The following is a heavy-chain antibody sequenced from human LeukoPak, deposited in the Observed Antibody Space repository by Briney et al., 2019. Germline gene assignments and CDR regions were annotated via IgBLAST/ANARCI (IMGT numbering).Heavy chain of an antibody. CDR3: ARGPLSYTSEWPWNFDY. D-gene: IGHD6-25*01. V-gene: IGHV3-64*02. CDR2: ISSDGGTT. J-gene: IGHJ4*02. Sequence: PGGSLRLSCAASGFTFNSYPMHWVRQAPGKGLEFLSAISSDGGTTYYPDSVKGRFTISRDNSKNTVYLQMGSLRTEDMAAYYCARGPLSYTSEWPWNFDYWGQGTLVTVSS. CDR1: GFTFNSYP.